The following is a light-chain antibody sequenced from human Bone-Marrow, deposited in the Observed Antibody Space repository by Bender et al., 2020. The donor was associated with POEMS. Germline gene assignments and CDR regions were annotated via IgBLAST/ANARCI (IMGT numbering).Light chain of an antibody. Sequence: QSALTQPPSASGSPGQSVTISCTGTSSDVGEYNYVSWYQQHPGKAPKLMIYDVTNRPSGVSNRFSASKSGNTASLTISGLQAEDEADYFCSSYTNSGTRVFGGGTKLTVL. J-gene: IGLJ3*02. CDR3: SSYTNSGTRV. V-gene: IGLV2-14*03. CDR1: SSDVGEYNY. CDR2: DVT.